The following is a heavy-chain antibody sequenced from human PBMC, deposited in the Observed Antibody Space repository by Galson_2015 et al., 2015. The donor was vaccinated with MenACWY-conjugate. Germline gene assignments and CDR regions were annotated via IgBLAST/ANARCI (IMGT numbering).Heavy chain of an antibody. D-gene: IGHD2-8*02. J-gene: IGHJ4*02. CDR2: VFYNGTT. V-gene: IGHV4-39*02. Sequence: SETLSLTCTASGASITSSDYYGGWIRQPPGKGFEWIGTVFYNGTTYYNPSLQSRVTMSVDTSKSQISLNLHSATAADTAVYYCAREASYCAGGTCGYFWGQGTLVTVSS. CDR3: AREASYCAGGTCGYF. CDR1: GASITSSDYY.